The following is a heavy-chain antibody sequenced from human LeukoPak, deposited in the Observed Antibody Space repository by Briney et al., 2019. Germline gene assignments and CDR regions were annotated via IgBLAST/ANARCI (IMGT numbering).Heavy chain of an antibody. V-gene: IGHV3-53*01. CDR2: IYSDGST. CDR3: VRDLT. J-gene: IGHJ1*01. CDR1: GFTFIINY. Sequence: GGSLRLSFAAPGFTFIINYMTWLGQVPGKGPEWVSVIYSDGSTYYADSVKGRFTISRDNAKNTVYLQMNSLRAEDTAVYYCVRDLTWGQGTLVTVSS.